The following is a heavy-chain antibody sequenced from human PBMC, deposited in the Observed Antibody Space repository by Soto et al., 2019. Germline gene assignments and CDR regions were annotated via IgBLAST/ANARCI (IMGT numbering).Heavy chain of an antibody. Sequence: QVQLVDSGGGVVQPGRSLRLSCAASGFTFSNYGMHWVRQAPGKGLEWVALISYDGSNKYYADSVKGRFTISRDNSKNTLYLQMNSLRAEDTAVYYCARARGDYVDYWGQGTLVTVSS. CDR2: ISYDGSNK. CDR1: GFTFSNYG. J-gene: IGHJ4*02. CDR3: ARARGDYVDY. V-gene: IGHV3-33*08.